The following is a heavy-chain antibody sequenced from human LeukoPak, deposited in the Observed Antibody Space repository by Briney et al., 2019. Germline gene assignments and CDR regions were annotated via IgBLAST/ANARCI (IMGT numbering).Heavy chain of an antibody. CDR1: GFTFSSYA. V-gene: IGHV3-30-3*01. D-gene: IGHD5-18*01. J-gene: IGHJ4*02. CDR2: ISYDGSNK. CDR3: ARVGDTAMVRVLDY. Sequence: GGSLRLSCAASGFTFSSYAMHWVRQAPGKGLEWVAVISYDGSNKYYADSVKGRFTISRDNSKNTLYLQMNSLRAEDTAVYYCARVGDTAMVRVLDYWGQGTLVTVSS.